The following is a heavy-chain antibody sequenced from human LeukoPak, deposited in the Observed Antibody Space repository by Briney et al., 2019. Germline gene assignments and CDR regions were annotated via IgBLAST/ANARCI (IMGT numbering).Heavy chain of an antibody. Sequence: SSAASGLSLTNYRMSRLREAPLNPPAILAPLPYDESNKYYADSVKGRFTISRENSKNTLYLQMNSLRAEDTAVYFCASIGERYLQTEHYFHYWGQGTLVTVSS. CDR3: ASIGERYLQTEHYFHY. CDR1: GLSLTNYR. CDR2: LPYDESNK. D-gene: IGHD3-3*01. J-gene: IGHJ1*01. V-gene: IGHV3-30*03.